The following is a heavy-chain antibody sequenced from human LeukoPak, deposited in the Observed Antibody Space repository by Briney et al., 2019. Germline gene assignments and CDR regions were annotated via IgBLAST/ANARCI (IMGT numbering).Heavy chain of an antibody. Sequence: GASVKVSCKASGYTFTGYYMHWVRQAPGQGLEWMGWINPNSGGTNFAQKFQGRVTMTRDTSISTAYMELSRLRSDDTAVYYCARDRGTEDIVVVTAILFYAFDIWGQGTMVTVSS. D-gene: IGHD2-21*02. V-gene: IGHV1-2*02. J-gene: IGHJ3*02. CDR3: ARDRGTEDIVVVTAILFYAFDI. CDR2: INPNSGGT. CDR1: GYTFTGYY.